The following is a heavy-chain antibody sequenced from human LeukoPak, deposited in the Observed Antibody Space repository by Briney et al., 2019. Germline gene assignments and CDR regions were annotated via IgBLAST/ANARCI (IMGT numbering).Heavy chain of an antibody. CDR2: MNPNNGHT. D-gene: IGHD5-24*01. J-gene: IGHJ4*02. V-gene: IGHV1-8*03. CDR3: TRNVGYTGDFDY. Sequence: ASVKVSCKTSGYTFTNYDINWLRQAPGQGLERIGWMNPNNGHTGYSQKFQGRVTLTRSTSMNTAYMELSSLSSEDTSVYYCTRNVGYTGDFDYWGQGTLVTVSS. CDR1: GYTFTNYD.